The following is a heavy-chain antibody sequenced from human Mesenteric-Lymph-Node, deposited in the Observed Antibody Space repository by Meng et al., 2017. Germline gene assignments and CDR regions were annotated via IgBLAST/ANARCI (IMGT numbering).Heavy chain of an antibody. CDR3: VRSSGWVKTGFDP. D-gene: IGHD6-19*01. Sequence: QLQGSGPGPGKPPAALFLPCTVSGGSISIPGYYWGWIRQPPGKGLEWIGSIGHAGALYYTPSLKSRVTVSIDTSANQFFLTLTSVTAADTAIYYCVRSSGWVKTGFDPWGQGTLVTVSS. J-gene: IGHJ5*02. CDR2: IGHAGAL. CDR1: GGSISIPGYY. V-gene: IGHV4-39*01.